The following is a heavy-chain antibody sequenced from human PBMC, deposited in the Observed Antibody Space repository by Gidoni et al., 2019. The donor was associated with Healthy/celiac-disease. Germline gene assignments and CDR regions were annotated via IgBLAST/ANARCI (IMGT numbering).Heavy chain of an antibody. J-gene: IGHJ4*02. D-gene: IGHD3-3*01. V-gene: IGHV4-39*01. CDR1: GGSISSSSYY. CDR2: IYYSGST. Sequence: QLQLQESGPGLVKPSETLSLTCTVSGGSISSSSYYWGWIRQPPGKGLEWIGSIYYSGSTYYNPSLKSRVTISVDTSKNQFSLKLSSVTAADTAVYYCARHLGEEWLFDYWGQGTLVTVSS. CDR3: ARHLGEEWLFDY.